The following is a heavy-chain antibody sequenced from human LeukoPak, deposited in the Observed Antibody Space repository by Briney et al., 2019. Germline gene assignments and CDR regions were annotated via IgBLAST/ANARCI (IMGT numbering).Heavy chain of an antibody. J-gene: IGHJ4*02. Sequence: SQTLSLTCTVSGGSIYSGSYYWSWIRQPAGKGLEWIGRIYTSGSTNYNPSLKSRVTISVDTSKNQFYLKLSSVTAADTAVYYCARGPRGICHYWGQGTLVTVSS. CDR1: GGSIYSGSYY. CDR2: IYTSGST. CDR3: ARGPRGICHY. V-gene: IGHV4-61*02. D-gene: IGHD6-13*01.